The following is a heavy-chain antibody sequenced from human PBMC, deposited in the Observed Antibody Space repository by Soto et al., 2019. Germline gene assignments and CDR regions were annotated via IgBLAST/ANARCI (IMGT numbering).Heavy chain of an antibody. CDR3: ARQSGIAAAGARAWFDL. D-gene: IGHD6-13*01. V-gene: IGHV5-10-1*01. CDR1: GYSFTRYW. Sequence: PGESLKISCKGSGYSFTRYWISWVRQMPGKGLEWMGRIDPSDSYTNYSPSFQGHVTISADKSISTAYLQWSSLKASDTAMYYCARQSGIAAAGARAWFDLWGQGTLVTVSS. CDR2: IDPSDSYT. J-gene: IGHJ5*02.